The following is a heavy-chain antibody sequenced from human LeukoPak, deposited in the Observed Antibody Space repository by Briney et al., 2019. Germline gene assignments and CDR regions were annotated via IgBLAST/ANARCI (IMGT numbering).Heavy chain of an antibody. CDR3: AKEGDSSSVGWFDP. CDR2: IYHSGRT. Sequence: SETLSLTCTVSGYSISSGYYWGWIRPPPGKGLEWIGSIYHSGRTYYNPSLKSRVTISVDTSKNQFSLKLSSVTAADTAVYYCAKEGDSSSVGWFDPWGQGTLVTVSS. V-gene: IGHV4-38-2*02. J-gene: IGHJ5*02. CDR1: GYSISSGYY. D-gene: IGHD6-13*01.